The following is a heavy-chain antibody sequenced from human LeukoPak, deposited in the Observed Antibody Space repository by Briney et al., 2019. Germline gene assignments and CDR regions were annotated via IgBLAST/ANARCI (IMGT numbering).Heavy chain of an antibody. V-gene: IGHV4-39*07. CDR1: SGSISSSSYY. CDR3: ASLSRSGSYPDY. Sequence: PSETLSLTCTVSSGSISSSSYYWGWIRQPPGKGLEWIGSIYYSGSTYYNPSLKSRVTISVDTSKNQFSLKLSSVTAADTAVYYCASLSRSGSYPDYWGQGTLVTVSS. J-gene: IGHJ4*02. CDR2: IYYSGST. D-gene: IGHD1-26*01.